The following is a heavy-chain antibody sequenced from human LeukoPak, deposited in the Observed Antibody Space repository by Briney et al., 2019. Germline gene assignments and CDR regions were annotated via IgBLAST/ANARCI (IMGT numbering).Heavy chain of an antibody. Sequence: TSVKVSCKASGGTFSSYAISWVRQAPGQGLEWMGEIIPIFGTANYAQKFQGRVTITADESTSTAYKELSSLRSEDTAVYYCARERTGTTVVLDYWGQGTLVTVSS. J-gene: IGHJ4*02. CDR2: IIPIFGTA. D-gene: IGHD1-1*01. CDR1: GGTFSSYA. V-gene: IGHV1-69*13. CDR3: ARERTGTTVVLDY.